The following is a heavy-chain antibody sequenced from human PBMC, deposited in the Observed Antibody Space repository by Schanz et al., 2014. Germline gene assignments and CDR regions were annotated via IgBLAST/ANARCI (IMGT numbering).Heavy chain of an antibody. D-gene: IGHD6-19*01. CDR3: ARGGYSSGWYDRDIAHFDY. CDR1: GYDFHIYA. V-gene: IGHV1-18*01. Sequence: QGQLVQPGPEVKKPGASVTVSCKASGYDFHIYAYSWVRQAPGQGLEWMGWISAYNGNTNYAQKLQGRVTMTTDTSTSTAYMELRSLRSDDTAVYYCARGGYSSGWYDRDIAHFDYWGQGTLVTVSS. J-gene: IGHJ4*02. CDR2: ISAYNGNT.